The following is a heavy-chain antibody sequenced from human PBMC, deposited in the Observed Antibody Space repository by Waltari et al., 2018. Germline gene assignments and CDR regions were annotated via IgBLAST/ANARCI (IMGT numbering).Heavy chain of an antibody. D-gene: IGHD5-18*01. CDR1: GGSISSGSYY. V-gene: IGHV4-61*02. CDR2: IYTSGNT. CDR3: ARGPTADTAMPN. Sequence: QVQLQESGPGLVKPSQTLSLTCTVSGGSISSGSYYWSWIRQPAGKGLEWIGRIYTSGNTNYNPSLKSRVTIAVDTSKNQFSLKLSSVTAADTAVYYCARGPTADTAMPNWGQGTLVTVSS. J-gene: IGHJ4*02.